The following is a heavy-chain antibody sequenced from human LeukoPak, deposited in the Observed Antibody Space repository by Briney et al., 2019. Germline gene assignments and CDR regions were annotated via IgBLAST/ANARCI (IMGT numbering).Heavy chain of an antibody. D-gene: IGHD3-22*01. V-gene: IGHV4-39*02. J-gene: IGHJ3*01. CDR3: ARDATYYYDSSGYFLGSRSIWV. CDR1: GGSISSSSYY. Sequence: PSETLSLTCTVSGGSISSSSYYWGWIRQPPGKGLEWIGSIYYSGSTYYNPSLKSRVTISVDTSKNQFSLKLSSVTAADTAVYYCARDATYYYDSSGYFLGSRSIWVWGQGTMVTVSS. CDR2: IYYSGST.